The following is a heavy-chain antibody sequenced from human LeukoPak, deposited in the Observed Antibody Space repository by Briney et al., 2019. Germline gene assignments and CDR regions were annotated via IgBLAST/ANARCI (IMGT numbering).Heavy chain of an antibody. Sequence: ASVRVSCKASGGSFSSYAISWVRQAPGQGLEWMGRIIPIFGTANYAQKFQGRVTITTDESTSTAYMELSSLISEDTAVYHGARGTGGNALVFDYWGQGTLVTVSS. CDR3: ARGTGGNALVFDY. CDR2: IIPIFGTA. V-gene: IGHV1-69*05. D-gene: IGHD4-23*01. CDR1: GGSFSSYA. J-gene: IGHJ4*02.